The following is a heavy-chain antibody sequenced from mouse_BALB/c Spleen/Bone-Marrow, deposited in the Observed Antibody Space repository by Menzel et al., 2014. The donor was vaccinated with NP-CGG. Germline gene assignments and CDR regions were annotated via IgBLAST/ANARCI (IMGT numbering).Heavy chain of an antibody. CDR3: ARPLYYDYDGFAY. V-gene: IGHV5-12-2*01. J-gene: IGHJ3*01. Sequence: EVKLMESGGGLVQPGGSLKLSCAASGFTFSSYTMSWVRQTPEKRLEWVACISNGGGSTYYPDTVKGRFTISRDNAKNTLYLQMSSLKSEDTAMYYCARPLYYDYDGFAYWGQGTLVTVSA. CDR1: GFTFSSYT. D-gene: IGHD2-4*01. CDR2: ISNGGGST.